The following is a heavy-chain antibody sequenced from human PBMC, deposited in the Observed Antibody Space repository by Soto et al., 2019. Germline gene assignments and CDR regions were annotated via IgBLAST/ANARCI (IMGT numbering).Heavy chain of an antibody. CDR3: ARGGVILRWGFDP. Sequence: QVQLVQSGAEVKKPGASVKVSCKASGYTFTSYYMHWVRQAPGQGLEWMGIINPSGGSTSYAQKFQGRVTMTRETSTSTGYMELSSLRSEDTAVYYCARGGVILRWGFDPWGQGTLVTVSS. D-gene: IGHD4-17*01. CDR1: GYTFTSYY. J-gene: IGHJ5*02. V-gene: IGHV1-46*01. CDR2: INPSGGST.